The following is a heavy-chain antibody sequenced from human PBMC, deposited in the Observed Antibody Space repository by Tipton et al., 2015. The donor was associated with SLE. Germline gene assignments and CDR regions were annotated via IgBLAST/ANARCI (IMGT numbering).Heavy chain of an antibody. Sequence: TLSLTCTVSGGSISSYYWSWIRQSPGKGLEWIAYIHYSESPNYNPSLRSRVTISVDTSKNQLSLKLSSVTAADTAVYYCARHSYSSGWYADYWGQGILVTVSS. V-gene: IGHV4-59*08. CDR3: ARHSYSSGWYADY. CDR2: IHYSESP. J-gene: IGHJ4*02. D-gene: IGHD6-19*01. CDR1: GGSISSYY.